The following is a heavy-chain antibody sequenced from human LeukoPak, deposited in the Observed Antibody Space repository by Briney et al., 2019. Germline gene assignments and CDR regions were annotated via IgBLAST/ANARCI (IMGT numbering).Heavy chain of an antibody. D-gene: IGHD3-10*01. CDR3: ARVGERFRVFDY. CDR2: IYYSGST. V-gene: IGHV4-59*12. J-gene: IGHJ4*02. Sequence: SETLSLTCTISGGSISSYFWSWIRQPPGKGLEWIGYIYYSGSTYYNPSLKSRVTISVDRSKNQFSLKLSSVTAADTAVYYCARVGERFRVFDYWGQGTLVTVSS. CDR1: GGSISSYF.